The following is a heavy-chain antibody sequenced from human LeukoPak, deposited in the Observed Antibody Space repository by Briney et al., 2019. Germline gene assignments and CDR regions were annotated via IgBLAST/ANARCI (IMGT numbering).Heavy chain of an antibody. Sequence: PSETLSLTCAVYGGSFSGYYWNWIRQPPGKGLEWIGEVNHSGSTNYNPSLKSRVTMSVDTSKNQFSLKLSSVTAADTSVYYCARRDYYGSGRSFDFWGQGTLVTVSS. CDR2: VNHSGST. CDR3: ARRDYYGSGRSFDF. J-gene: IGHJ4*02. CDR1: GGSFSGYY. D-gene: IGHD3-10*01. V-gene: IGHV4-34*01.